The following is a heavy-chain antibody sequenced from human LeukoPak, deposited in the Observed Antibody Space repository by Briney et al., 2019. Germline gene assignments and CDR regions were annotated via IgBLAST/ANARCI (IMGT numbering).Heavy chain of an antibody. CDR1: GFTFSSYG. CDR2: IWYDGSNK. V-gene: IGHV3-33*01. D-gene: IGHD1-26*01. J-gene: IGHJ4*02. Sequence: PGRSLRLSCAASGFTFSSYGMHWVRQAPGKGLEWVAVIWYDGSNKYYADSVKGRFTISRDNSKNTLYLQMNSLRAEDTAVYYCARDVVGASSRLDYWGQGTLVTVSS. CDR3: ARDVVGASSRLDY.